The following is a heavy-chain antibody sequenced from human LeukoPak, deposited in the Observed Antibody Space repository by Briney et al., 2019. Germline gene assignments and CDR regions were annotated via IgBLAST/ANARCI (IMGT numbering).Heavy chain of an antibody. CDR1: GGSISSYY. J-gene: IGHJ6*02. CDR2: IYYSGST. Sequence: SETQSLTCTVSGGSISSYYWSWIRQPPGKGLEWIGYIYYSGSTNYNPSLKSRVTISVDTSKNQFSLKLSSVTAADTAVYYCARAEQQLTHYGMDVWGQGTPVTVSS. D-gene: IGHD6-13*01. CDR3: ARAEQQLTHYGMDV. V-gene: IGHV4-59*01.